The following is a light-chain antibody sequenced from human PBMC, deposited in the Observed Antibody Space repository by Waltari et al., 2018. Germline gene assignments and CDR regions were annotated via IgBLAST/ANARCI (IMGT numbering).Light chain of an antibody. CDR3: AAWDDSLTVR. CDR1: ETIRIY. Sequence: DIQMTQSPSSLSASVGDRVTITCRASETIRIYLNWYQQKPGKAPKLLINTASRLQSGVPDRFSGSRSGTSASLAISGLRSEDEADYYCAAWDDSLTVRFGGGTK. J-gene: IGKJ4*02. CDR2: TAS. V-gene: IGKV1-39*01.